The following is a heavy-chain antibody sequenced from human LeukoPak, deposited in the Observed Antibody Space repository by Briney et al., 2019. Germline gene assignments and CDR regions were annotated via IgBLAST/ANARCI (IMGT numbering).Heavy chain of an antibody. CDR1: GFTFDDYG. Sequence: GGSLRLSCAASGFTFDDYGMSWVRQAPGKGLEWVSGINWNGDSTGYADSVKGRFTISRDNAKNSLYLQMNSLRAEDTAVYYCAREGRYYGSGSHRDGFDIWGQGTMVTVSS. J-gene: IGHJ3*02. V-gene: IGHV3-20*04. D-gene: IGHD3-10*01. CDR3: AREGRYYGSGSHRDGFDI. CDR2: INWNGDST.